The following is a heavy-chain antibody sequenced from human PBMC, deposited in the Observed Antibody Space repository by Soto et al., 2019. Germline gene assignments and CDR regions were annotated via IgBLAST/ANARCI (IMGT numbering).Heavy chain of an antibody. D-gene: IGHD2-2*01. CDR3: ARGVVPAVYYFDY. CDR1: GFTFSSYG. V-gene: IGHV3-33*08. Sequence: GGSLRLSCAASGFTFSSYGMHWVRQAPGKGLEWVAVIWYDGSNKYYADSVKGRFTISRDNSKNTLYLQMNSLRAEEAAVYYCARGVVPAVYYFDYWGQGTLVTVSS. CDR2: IWYDGSNK. J-gene: IGHJ4*01.